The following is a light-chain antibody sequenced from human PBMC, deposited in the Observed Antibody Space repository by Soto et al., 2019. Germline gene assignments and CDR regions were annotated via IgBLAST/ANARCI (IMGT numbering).Light chain of an antibody. J-gene: IGLJ3*02. V-gene: IGLV2-23*03. CDR2: EGS. CDR1: TSDFGNYNL. Sequence: QSALIQPASVSGTPGQSISISCIGTTSDFGNYNLVSWYQQSPGKAPKLIMYEGSRRPSGVSDRFSGSKSGGTASLTISGLQAEDEANYYCCSYAGNSAFVFGGGTKVTVL. CDR3: CSYAGNSAFV.